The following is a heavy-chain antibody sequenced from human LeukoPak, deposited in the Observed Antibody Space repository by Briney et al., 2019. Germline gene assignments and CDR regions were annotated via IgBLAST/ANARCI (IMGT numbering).Heavy chain of an antibody. Sequence: PGGSLRLSCAASGFTFSSYSMNWVRQAPGKGLEWVSSISSTSSYIYYADSVKGRFTISRDNAKNSLYLQLNSLRAEDTAVYYCARDERFGESPDYWGQGTLVTVSS. D-gene: IGHD3-10*01. CDR2: ISSTSSYI. CDR3: ARDERFGESPDY. J-gene: IGHJ4*02. CDR1: GFTFSSYS. V-gene: IGHV3-21*01.